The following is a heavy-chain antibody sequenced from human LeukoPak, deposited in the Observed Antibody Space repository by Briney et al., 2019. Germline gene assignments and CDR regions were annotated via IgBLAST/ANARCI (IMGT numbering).Heavy chain of an antibody. Sequence: SETLTLTCIVSGGSISSYSLNWIRQSPGKGLEWVGYISHSGTTSYNSSLKSRVTISVDTSKNQLSLKLTSVTAADTAVYYCARWDDSAWGFGNWGPGPLVTVSS. V-gene: IGHV4-59*08. CDR3: ARWDDSAWGFGN. CDR1: GGSISSYS. J-gene: IGHJ4*02. CDR2: ISHSGTT. D-gene: IGHD6-19*01.